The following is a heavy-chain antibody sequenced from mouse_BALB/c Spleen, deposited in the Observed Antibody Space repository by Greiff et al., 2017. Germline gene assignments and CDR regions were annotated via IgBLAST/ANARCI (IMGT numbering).Heavy chain of an antibody. Sequence: EVKLVESGGGLVKPGGSLKLSCAASGFTFSSYTMSWVRQTPEKRLEWVATISSGGSYTYYPDSVKGRFTISRDNAKNTLYLQMSSLKSEDTAMYYLTRDDGYYKDYWGQGTSVTVSS. D-gene: IGHD2-3*01. CDR2: ISSGGSYT. CDR1: GFTFSSYT. CDR3: TRDDGYYKDY. V-gene: IGHV5-6-4*01. J-gene: IGHJ4*01.